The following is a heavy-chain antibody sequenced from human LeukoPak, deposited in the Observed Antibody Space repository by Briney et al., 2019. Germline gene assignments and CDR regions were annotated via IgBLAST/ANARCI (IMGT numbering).Heavy chain of an antibody. D-gene: IGHD2-2*01. J-gene: IGHJ3*02. CDR2: INAGNGNT. CDR1: GGTFSSYA. CDR3: ARAKPPPGIVVVPAAMVAFDI. V-gene: IGHV1-3*01. Sequence: GASVKVSCKASGGTFSSYAMHWVRQAPGQRLEWMGWINAGNGNTKYSQKFQGRVTITRDTSASTAYMELSSLRSEDTAVYYCARAKPPPGIVVVPAAMVAFDIWGQGTMVTVSS.